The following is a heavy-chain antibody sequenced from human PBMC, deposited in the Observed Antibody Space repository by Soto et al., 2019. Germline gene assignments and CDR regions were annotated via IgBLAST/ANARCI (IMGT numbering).Heavy chain of an antibody. J-gene: IGHJ4*02. CDR3: VRPFAHPFGGIERGH. CDR2: ISAAGDDT. CDR1: GFTFSAYV. V-gene: IGHV3-23*01. Sequence: EVQLLESGGGLVQPGRSLRLSCVASGFTFSAYVTNWVRQAPGKGLEWVAGISAAGDDTYYVDSVKGRFTISRDNSKSTLYLQMDSLRVEDTAVYYCVRPFAHPFGGIERGHWGQGTLVTVSS. D-gene: IGHD3-16*01.